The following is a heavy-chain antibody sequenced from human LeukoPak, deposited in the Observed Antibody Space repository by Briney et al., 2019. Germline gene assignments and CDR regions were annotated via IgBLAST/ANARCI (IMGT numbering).Heavy chain of an antibody. D-gene: IGHD5-24*01. CDR2: IYHSGST. V-gene: IGHV4-38-2*02. CDR1: GYSISSGYY. CDR3: ARVSRDGYNYRFDY. Sequence: PSETLSLTCTVSGYSISSGYYWGWIRQPPGKGLEWIGSIYHSGSTYYNPSLKSRVTISVDTSKNQFSLKLSSVTAADTAVYYCARVSRDGYNYRFDYWGQGTLVTVSS. J-gene: IGHJ4*02.